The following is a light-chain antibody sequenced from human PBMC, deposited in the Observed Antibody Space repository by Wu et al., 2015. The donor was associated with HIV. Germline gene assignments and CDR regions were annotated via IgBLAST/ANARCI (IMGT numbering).Light chain of an antibody. CDR2: GAS. Sequence: EIVMTQSPATLSVSPGERATLSCRASQSVSSNLAWYQQKPGQAPRLLIYGASTRATGIPARFSGSGSGTEFTLTISSMQSEDFGILFCHQYRTWPLTFGQGTKGGSQ. J-gene: IGKJ1*01. V-gene: IGKV3-15*01. CDR1: QSVSSN. CDR3: HQYRTWPLT.